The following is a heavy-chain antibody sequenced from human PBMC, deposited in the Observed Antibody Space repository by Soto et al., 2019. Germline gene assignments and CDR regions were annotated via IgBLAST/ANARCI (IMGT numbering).Heavy chain of an antibody. V-gene: IGHV1-69*01. D-gene: IGHD2-2*02. J-gene: IGHJ6*02. CDR1: GGTFSSYA. CDR2: IIPIFGTA. CDR3: ARDIIVVVPAAIRPHYYYYYGMDV. Sequence: QVQLVQSGAEVKKPGSSVKVSCKASGGTFSSYAISWVRQAPGQGLEWMGGIIPIFGTANYAQKFQGRVTITADESTSTAYMELSSLRSEDTAVYYCARDIIVVVPAAIRPHYYYYYGMDVWGQGTTVTVSS.